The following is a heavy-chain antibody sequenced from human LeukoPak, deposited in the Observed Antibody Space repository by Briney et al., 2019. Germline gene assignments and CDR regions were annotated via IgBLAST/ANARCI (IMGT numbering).Heavy chain of an antibody. Sequence: GESLKISCKGSGYSFTSYWIGWVRQMPGKGLEWMGIIYPGDSDTRYSPSFQGQVTISADKSISTAYLQWSSLKASDTAMYYCARDKYYYDSSGYYYVGFDYWGQGTLVTVSS. J-gene: IGHJ4*02. V-gene: IGHV5-51*01. D-gene: IGHD3-22*01. CDR1: GYSFTSYW. CDR2: IYPGDSDT. CDR3: ARDKYYYDSSGYYYVGFDY.